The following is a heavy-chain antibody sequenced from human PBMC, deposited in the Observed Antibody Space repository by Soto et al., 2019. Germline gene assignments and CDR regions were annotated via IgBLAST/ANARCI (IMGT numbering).Heavy chain of an antibody. J-gene: IGHJ3*02. V-gene: IGHV3-23*01. CDR2: ISGSGGST. CDR1: GFTFSSYA. D-gene: IGHD3-9*01. CDR3: AKDGPEIPYDILTGYYPSDDAFDI. Sequence: GGSLRLSCAASGFTFSSYAMSWVRQAPGKGLEWVSAISGSGGSTYYADSVKGRFTISRDNSKNALYLQMNSLRAEDTAVYYCAKDGPEIPYDILTGYYPSDDAFDIWGQGTMVTVSS.